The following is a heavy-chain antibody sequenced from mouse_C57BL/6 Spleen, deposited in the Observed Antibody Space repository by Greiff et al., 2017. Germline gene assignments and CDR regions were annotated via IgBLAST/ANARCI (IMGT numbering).Heavy chain of an antibody. D-gene: IGHD1-1*01. CDR1: GYAFSSSW. CDR3: ARRNGSSLYYFDY. CDR2: IYPGDGDT. V-gene: IGHV1-82*01. J-gene: IGHJ2*01. Sequence: QVQLQHSGPELVKPGASGKISCKASGYAFSSSWMNWVKQRPGKGLEGIGRIYPGDGDTNYNGKFKGKATLTADNSSSTAYMQLSSLTSEDSAVYFCARRNGSSLYYFDYWGQGTTLTVSS.